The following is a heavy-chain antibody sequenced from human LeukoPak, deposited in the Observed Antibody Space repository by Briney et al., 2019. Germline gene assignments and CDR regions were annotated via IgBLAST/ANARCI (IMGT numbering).Heavy chain of an antibody. D-gene: IGHD2-2*01. CDR1: GVTFSDYY. V-gene: IGHV3-11*01. J-gene: IGHJ4*02. CDR3: ARRYCSSTSCYGEGTEYYFDY. Sequence: GGSLRLSCAASGVTFSDYYMSWIRQAPGKGLEWVSYISSSGSTIYYADSVKGRFTISRDNAKNSLYLQMNSLRAEDTAVYYCARRYCSSTSCYGEGTEYYFDYWGQGTLVTVSS. CDR2: ISSSGSTI.